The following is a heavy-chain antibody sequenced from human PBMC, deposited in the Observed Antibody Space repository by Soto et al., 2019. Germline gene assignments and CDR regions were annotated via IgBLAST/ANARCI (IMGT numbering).Heavy chain of an antibody. V-gene: IGHV3-30-3*01. CDR2: ISYDGSNK. J-gene: IGHJ6*02. Sequence: GGSLRLSCAASGFTFSSYAMHWVRQAPGKGLEWVAVISYDGSNKYYADSVKGRFTISRDNSKNTLYLQMNSLRAEDTAVYYCARDMVGYGYYYYGMDVWGQGTTVTVYS. CDR1: GFTFSSYA. D-gene: IGHD2-15*01. CDR3: ARDMVGYGYYYYGMDV.